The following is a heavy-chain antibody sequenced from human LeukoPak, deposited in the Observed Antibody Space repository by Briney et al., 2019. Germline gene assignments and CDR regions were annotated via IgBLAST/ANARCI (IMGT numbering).Heavy chain of an antibody. CDR3: ARAHHSSNWDLFDY. Sequence: ASVKVSCKASGYTFTSYDINWVRQATGQGLEWMGWMNPNSGNTGYAQKFQGRATMTRNTSISTAYMELSSLRSDDTAVYYCARAHHSSNWDLFDYWGQGTLVTVSS. J-gene: IGHJ4*02. V-gene: IGHV1-8*01. CDR2: MNPNSGNT. D-gene: IGHD6-13*01. CDR1: GYTFTSYD.